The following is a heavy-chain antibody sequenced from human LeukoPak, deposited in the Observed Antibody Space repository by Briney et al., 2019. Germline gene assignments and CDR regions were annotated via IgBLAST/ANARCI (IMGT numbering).Heavy chain of an antibody. Sequence: SVNLSCKASGGTFSSYAISSVRQAPGHGLEWMGGIIPIFGTANYAQKFQARVTITADESTSKAYVELRSLRSEDTAVYYCAREGPYYYGSGSYDVAIDYWGQGTLVTVSS. J-gene: IGHJ4*02. CDR2: IIPIFGTA. CDR3: AREGPYYYGSGSYDVAIDY. CDR1: GGTFSSYA. V-gene: IGHV1-69*13. D-gene: IGHD3-10*01.